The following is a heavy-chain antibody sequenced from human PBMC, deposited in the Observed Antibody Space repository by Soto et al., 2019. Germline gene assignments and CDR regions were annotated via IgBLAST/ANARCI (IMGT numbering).Heavy chain of an antibody. Sequence: EVQLVESGGVLVQPGGSLRVSCAASGFTFTNNAMSWVRQAPGKGLEWVSAISGSGGGTYYADSVKGSFTISRDNSDNTIYLEMNGLRAEDTAIYFCARGGGSFGELTLYFDHWGQGTLVTVSS. D-gene: IGHD3-10*01. V-gene: IGHV3-23*04. CDR2: ISGSGGGT. J-gene: IGHJ4*02. CDR3: ARGGGSFGELTLYFDH. CDR1: GFTFTNNA.